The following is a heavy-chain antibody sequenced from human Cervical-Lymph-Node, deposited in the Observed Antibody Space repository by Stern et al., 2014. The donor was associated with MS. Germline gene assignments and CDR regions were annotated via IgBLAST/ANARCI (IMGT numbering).Heavy chain of an antibody. Sequence: DQLVESGAEVKKPGASVKVSCKTSGDSFTTYAMHWVRQAPEQRLEWLGWISAGGDTKYSQKFQGRVTITRDASASTAYMEVSGLKSEDTAIYYCASAGGWYEPDYWGQGTLVTVSS. CDR2: ISAGGDT. CDR3: ASAGGWYEPDY. V-gene: IGHV1-3*01. D-gene: IGHD6-19*01. CDR1: GDSFTTYA. J-gene: IGHJ4*02.